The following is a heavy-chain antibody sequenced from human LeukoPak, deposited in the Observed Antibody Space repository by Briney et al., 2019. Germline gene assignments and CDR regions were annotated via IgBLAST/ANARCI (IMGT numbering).Heavy chain of an antibody. V-gene: IGHV3-23*01. CDR2: ISGSGGST. CDR1: GFTFSNYA. Sequence: PGGSLRLSCAASGFTFSNYAMSWVRQAPGKGLEWVSGISGSGGSTNYADSVKGRLIISRDNSKNTLYLQMNSLRAEDTAVYYCAREEYYDFWSGFDYWGQGTLVTVSS. CDR3: AREEYYDFWSGFDY. J-gene: IGHJ4*02. D-gene: IGHD3-3*01.